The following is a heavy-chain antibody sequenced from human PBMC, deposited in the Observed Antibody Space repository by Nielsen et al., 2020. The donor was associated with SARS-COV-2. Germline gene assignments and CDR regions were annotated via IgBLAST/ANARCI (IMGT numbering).Heavy chain of an antibody. CDR1: GFTFSSYS. CDR3: AKEYSSSGWYNYYYYYGMDV. D-gene: IGHD6-19*01. Sequence: GESLKISCAASGFTFSSYSMNWVRQAPGKGLEWVSSISSSSSYIYYADSVKGRFTISRDNAKNSLYLQMNSLRAEDTAVYYCAKEYSSSGWYNYYYYYGMDVWGQGTTVTVSS. CDR2: ISSSSSYI. V-gene: IGHV3-21*01. J-gene: IGHJ6*02.